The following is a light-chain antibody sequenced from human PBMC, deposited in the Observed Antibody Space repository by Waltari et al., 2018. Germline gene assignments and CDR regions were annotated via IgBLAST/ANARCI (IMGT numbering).Light chain of an antibody. CDR2: DST. CDR3: QQRSNWPIV. J-gene: IGKJ5*01. V-gene: IGKV3-11*01. Sequence: EIVLTQSPATLSLSPGERATLSCRASQNVGSQLVWYHQRPGQAPRLLIYDSTNRATGIPARFSGSGSGTDFSLSISSLEPEDFGVYYCQQRSNWPIVFGQGTRLEIK. CDR1: QNVGSQ.